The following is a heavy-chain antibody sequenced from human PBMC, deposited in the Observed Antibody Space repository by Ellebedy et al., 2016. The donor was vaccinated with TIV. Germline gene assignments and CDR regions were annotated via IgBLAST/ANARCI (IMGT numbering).Heavy chain of an antibody. V-gene: IGHV3-30-3*01. Sequence: GESLKISXAASGFTFSSYAMHWVRQAPGKGLEWVAVISYDGSNKYYADSVKGRFTISRDNSKNTLYLQMNSLRAEDTAVYYCARDQKMITFGGVIVTAQGMDVWGQGTTVTVSS. J-gene: IGHJ6*02. CDR1: GFTFSSYA. CDR3: ARDQKMITFGGVIVTAQGMDV. CDR2: ISYDGSNK. D-gene: IGHD3-16*02.